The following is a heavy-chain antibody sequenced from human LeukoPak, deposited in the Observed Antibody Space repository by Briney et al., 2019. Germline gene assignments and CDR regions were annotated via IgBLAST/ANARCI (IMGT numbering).Heavy chain of an antibody. V-gene: IGHV3-48*03. CDR3: TREGRGSDAFDY. D-gene: IGHD3-16*01. CDR1: GFTFSSFD. CDR2: ISSSGSPI. Sequence: GGSLRLSCAASGFTFSSFDMNWVRQAPGRGLEWISYISSSGSPIYYADSVKGRFTISRNNAKNSLYLQMNSLRAEDTAVYYCTREGRGSDAFDYWGQGTLVTVSS. J-gene: IGHJ4*02.